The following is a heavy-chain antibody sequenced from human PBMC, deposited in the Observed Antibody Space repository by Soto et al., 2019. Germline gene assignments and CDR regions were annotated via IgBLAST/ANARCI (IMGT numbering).Heavy chain of an antibody. Sequence: PGGTLRLSCAACGFTFSNAWMSWVRQAPGKGVEWVGRIKSKTDGGTTDYAEPVKGRFTISRDDSKNTLYLQMNRLKTEDTAVYYCTTDLTDIVVVPAAQKYYFDYRGQGTLVTVSS. J-gene: IGHJ4*02. CDR2: IKSKTDGGTT. CDR1: GFTFSNAW. CDR3: TTDLTDIVVVPAAQKYYFDY. D-gene: IGHD2-2*01. V-gene: IGHV3-15*01.